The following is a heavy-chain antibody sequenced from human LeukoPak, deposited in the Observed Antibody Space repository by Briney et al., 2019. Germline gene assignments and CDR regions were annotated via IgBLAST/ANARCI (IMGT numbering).Heavy chain of an antibody. CDR3: AKRSSSPIYTKGWVVDS. Sequence: GGSLRLSCVASGFTFSRFGMHWVRQAPRKGLEWVAFLRSDENKEHYADSVKGRFIISRDDSMNTLYLQMNTLRPGDTAVYYCAKRSSSPIYTKGWVVDSWGQGTLVSVSS. D-gene: IGHD2-2*02. CDR2: LRSDENKE. V-gene: IGHV3-30*02. J-gene: IGHJ4*02. CDR1: GFTFSRFG.